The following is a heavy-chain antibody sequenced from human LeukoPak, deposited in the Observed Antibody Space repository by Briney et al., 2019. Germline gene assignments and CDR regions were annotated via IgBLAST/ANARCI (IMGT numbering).Heavy chain of an antibody. Sequence: SETLSLTCAVSGYSISSGYYWGWIRQPPGKGLEWIGSISHSGSTFYNPSLKSRVTISVDTPKNQFSLKLSSVTAADTAVYYCARHPNSSGYYIGYWGQGTLVTVSS. J-gene: IGHJ4*02. CDR3: ARHPNSSGYYIGY. CDR2: ISHSGST. CDR1: GYSISSGYY. D-gene: IGHD3-22*01. V-gene: IGHV4-38-2*01.